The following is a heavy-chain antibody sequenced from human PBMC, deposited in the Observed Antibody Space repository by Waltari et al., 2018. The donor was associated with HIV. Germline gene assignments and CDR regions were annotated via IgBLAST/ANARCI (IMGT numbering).Heavy chain of an antibody. V-gene: IGHV3-30*18. Sequence: QVQLVESGGGVVQPGRSLRLSCAASGFTFSTYGFHWVRQAPGKGLEWVAVISYDGSNKYYADSVKGRFTISRDNSKNTLYLQMNSLRAEDTAVYYCAKDKGGVTYIFDYWGQGTLVTVSS. CDR3: AKDKGGVTYIFDY. J-gene: IGHJ4*02. D-gene: IGHD1-1*01. CDR1: GFTFSTYG. CDR2: ISYDGSNK.